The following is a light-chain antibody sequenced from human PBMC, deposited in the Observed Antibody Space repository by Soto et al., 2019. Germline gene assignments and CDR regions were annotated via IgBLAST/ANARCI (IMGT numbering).Light chain of an antibody. CDR2: WAS. V-gene: IGKV4-1*01. CDR1: QSILYSSSNKSY. J-gene: IGKJ1*01. CDR3: HQYYVTSGT. Sequence: DIVMTQSPDSLAVSLGERATIRCKSSQSILYSSSNKSYLAWYQQKPGQPPKLLIYWASTRESGVPDRFSGSGSGTDFTLTISSLEAEDVAVYYCHQYYVTSGTFGQGPKVEIK.